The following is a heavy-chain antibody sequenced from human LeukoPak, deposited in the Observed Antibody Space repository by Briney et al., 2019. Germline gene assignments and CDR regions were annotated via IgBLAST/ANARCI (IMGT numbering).Heavy chain of an antibody. CDR2: ISGSGGST. D-gene: IGHD4-11*01. Sequence: GGSLRLSCVASGFTFSSYAMSWVRQAPGQGLEWVSAISGSGGSTYYADSVKGRLTISRDNSKNKLYLQMNSLRAEDTAVYYCPKRDYSNYDLDYWGQGTLVTVSS. CDR3: PKRDYSNYDLDY. J-gene: IGHJ4*02. CDR1: GFTFSSYA. V-gene: IGHV3-23*01.